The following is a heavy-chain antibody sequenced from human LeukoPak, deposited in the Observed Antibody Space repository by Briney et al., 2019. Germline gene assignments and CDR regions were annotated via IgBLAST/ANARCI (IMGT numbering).Heavy chain of an antibody. CDR1: GGSFSGYY. J-gene: IGHJ2*01. CDR2: INHSGST. V-gene: IGHV4-34*01. D-gene: IGHD3-10*01. CDR3: ARDVDGSGPDWYFDL. Sequence: SETLSLTCAVYGGSFSGYYWSWIRQPPGKGLEWIGEINHSGSTNYNPSLKSRVTISVDTSKNQFSLKLSSVTAADTAVYYCARDVDGSGPDWYFDLWGRGTLVTVSS.